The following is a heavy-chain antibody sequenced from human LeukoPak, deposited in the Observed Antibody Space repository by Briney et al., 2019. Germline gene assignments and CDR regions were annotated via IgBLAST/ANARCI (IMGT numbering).Heavy chain of an antibody. V-gene: IGHV3-7*01. CDR1: GFTFSNYW. D-gene: IGHD2-15*01. Sequence: GGSLRLSCAASGFTFSNYWMSWVRQAPGKGLEWVANINQGGSAKYYVDSVKGRFTISRDNAKNSLDLQMNSLRAEDTGVYYCARDSVGTSRDCWGQGTLVTVSS. J-gene: IGHJ4*02. CDR3: ARDSVGTSRDC. CDR2: INQGGSAK.